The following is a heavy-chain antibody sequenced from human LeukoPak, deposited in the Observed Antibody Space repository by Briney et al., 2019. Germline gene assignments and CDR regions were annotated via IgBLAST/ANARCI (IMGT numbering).Heavy chain of an antibody. CDR2: IIPILGIA. V-gene: IGHV1-69*04. CDR1: GGTFSSYA. CDR3: AIGSGSYYAPFDY. Sequence: SVKVSCKASGGTFSSYAISWVRQAPGQGLEWMGRIIPILGIANYAQKFQGRVTITADKSTSTAYMELSSLRSEDTAVYYCAIGSGSYYAPFDYWGQGTLVTVSS. D-gene: IGHD3-10*01. J-gene: IGHJ4*02.